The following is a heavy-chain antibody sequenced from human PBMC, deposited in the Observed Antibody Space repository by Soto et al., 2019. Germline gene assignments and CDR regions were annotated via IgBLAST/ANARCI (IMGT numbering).Heavy chain of an antibody. V-gene: IGHV1-8*01. CDR1: GYTFTSYD. CDR3: AREDGIGTSCSWFE. D-gene: IGHD2-2*01. J-gene: IGHJ4*02. CDR2: MNPNSGNT. Sequence: QVQLVQSGAEVKKPGASVKVSCKASGYTFTSYDINWVRQATGQGLEWMGWMNPNSGNTGYSQKFQGRVTMTRNTSISTDYMELSSLSTEDTAVYYCAREDGIGTSCSWFEWGRGTLFTV.